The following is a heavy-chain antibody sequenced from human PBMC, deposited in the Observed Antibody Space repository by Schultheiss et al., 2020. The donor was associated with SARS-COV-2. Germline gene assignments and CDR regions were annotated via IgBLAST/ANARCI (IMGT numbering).Heavy chain of an antibody. V-gene: IGHV3-21*04. CDR2: ISSSSSYT. J-gene: IGHJ4*02. Sequence: GESLKISCAASGFTFSSYSMNWVRQAPGKGLEWVSSISSSSSYTNYADSVKGRFTISRDNAKNSLYLQMNSLRAEDTAVYYCARGGGSYARWGQGTLVTVSS. CDR1: GFTFSSYS. CDR3: ARGGGSYAR. D-gene: IGHD1-26*01.